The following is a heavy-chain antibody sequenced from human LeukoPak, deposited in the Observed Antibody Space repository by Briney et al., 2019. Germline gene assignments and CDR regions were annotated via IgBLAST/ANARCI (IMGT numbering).Heavy chain of an antibody. Sequence: ASVKVSCKASGYTFTSYDINWVRQATGQGLEWMGWMNPNSGNTGYAQKFQGRVTMTRNTSISTAYMELSSLRSEDTAVYCCARGHRYSGSSPTHYWGQGTLVTVSS. V-gene: IGHV1-8*01. CDR2: MNPNSGNT. J-gene: IGHJ4*02. D-gene: IGHD1-26*01. CDR1: GYTFTSYD. CDR3: ARGHRYSGSSPTHY.